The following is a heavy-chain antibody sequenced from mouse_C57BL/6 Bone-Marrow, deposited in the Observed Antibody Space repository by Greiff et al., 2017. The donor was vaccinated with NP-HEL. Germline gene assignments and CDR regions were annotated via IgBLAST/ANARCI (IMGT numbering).Heavy chain of an antibody. CDR1: GFTFSSYG. J-gene: IGHJ3*01. V-gene: IGHV5-6*01. CDR2: ISSGGSYT. CDR3: ARHRWLLP. D-gene: IGHD2-3*01. Sequence: EVKVVESGGDLVKPGGSLKLSCAASGFTFSSYGMSWVRQTPDKRLEWVATISSGGSYTYYPDSVKGRFTISRDNAKNTLYLQMSSLKSEDTAMYYCARHRWLLPWGQGTLVTVSA.